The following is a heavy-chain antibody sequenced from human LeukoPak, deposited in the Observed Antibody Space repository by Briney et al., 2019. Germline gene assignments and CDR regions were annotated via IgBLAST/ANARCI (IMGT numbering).Heavy chain of an antibody. J-gene: IGHJ4*02. D-gene: IGHD3-9*01. V-gene: IGHV1-46*01. CDR2: INPSGGST. Sequence: ASVKVSCKASGYTFTSYYMHWVRQAPGQGLEWMGIINPSGGSTSYAQKFQGRVTMTRDTSTSTVYMELGSLRSEDTAVYYCARDLASYYDILTGYYMRHWGQGTLVTVSS. CDR3: ARDLASYYDILTGYYMRH. CDR1: GYTFTSYY.